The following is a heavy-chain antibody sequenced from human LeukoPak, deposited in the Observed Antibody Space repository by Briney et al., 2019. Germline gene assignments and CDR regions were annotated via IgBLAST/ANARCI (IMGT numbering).Heavy chain of an antibody. CDR1: GGSISSYY. CDR2: IYYSGST. Sequence: SETLSLTCTVTGGSISSYYWSWIRQPPGKGLEWIGYIYYSGSTNYNPSLKSRVTISVDTSKNQFSLKLSSVTAADTAVYYCARAPYSGSYYDYWGQGTLVTVSS. J-gene: IGHJ4*02. D-gene: IGHD1-26*01. V-gene: IGHV4-59*01. CDR3: ARAPYSGSYYDY.